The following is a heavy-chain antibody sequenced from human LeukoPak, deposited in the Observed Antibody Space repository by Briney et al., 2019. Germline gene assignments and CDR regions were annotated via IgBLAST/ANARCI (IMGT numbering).Heavy chain of an antibody. Sequence: GESLKISCKGSGDSFTTYGIGWVRQMPGKGLEWMGIIYPGDSDARYSPSFQGQVTISADKSITTAYLQWSSLKASDTAMFYCARSADIPAAEGDASDIWGQGTMVTVSS. J-gene: IGHJ3*02. CDR1: GDSFTTYG. V-gene: IGHV5-51*01. CDR3: ARSADIPAAEGDASDI. CDR2: IYPGDSDA. D-gene: IGHD2-2*01.